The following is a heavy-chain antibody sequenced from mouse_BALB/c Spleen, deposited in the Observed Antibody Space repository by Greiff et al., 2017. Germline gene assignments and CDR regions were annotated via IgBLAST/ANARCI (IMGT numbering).Heavy chain of an antibody. Sequence: VQLQQSGAELVRPGTSVKVSCKASGYAFTNYLIEWVKQRPGQGLEWIGVINPGSGGTNYNEKFKGKATLTADKSSSTAYMQLSSLTSDDSAVYFCERENGNSWYFDVWGAGTTVTVSS. J-gene: IGHJ1*01. CDR2: INPGSGGT. CDR3: ERENGNSWYFDV. CDR1: GYAFTNYL. D-gene: IGHD2-1*01. V-gene: IGHV1-54*03.